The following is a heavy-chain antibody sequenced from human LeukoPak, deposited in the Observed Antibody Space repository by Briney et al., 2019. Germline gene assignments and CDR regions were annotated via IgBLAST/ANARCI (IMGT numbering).Heavy chain of an antibody. CDR1: GFTFSDYY. J-gene: IGHJ6*03. CDR2: ISSSGSTL. CDR3: ARDGYYDFWSGYYSHYYYYMDV. Sequence: PGGSLRLSCAASGFTFSDYYMSWIRQAPGKGPEWVSYISSSGSTLYYAESVKSRFTISRDNAKNSLYLQMNSLRAEDTAVYYCARDGYYDFWSGYYSHYYYYMDVWGKGTTVTASS. D-gene: IGHD3-3*01. V-gene: IGHV3-11*04.